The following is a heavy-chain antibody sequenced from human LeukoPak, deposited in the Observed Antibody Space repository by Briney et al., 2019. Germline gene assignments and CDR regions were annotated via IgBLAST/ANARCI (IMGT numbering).Heavy chain of an antibody. Sequence: SETLSLTCAVYGGSFSGYYWSWIRQPPGKGLEWIGETNHSGSTNYNPSLKSRVTISVDTSKNQFSLKLSSVTAADTAVYYCASGGPYYYDSSGYHNAFDIWGQGTMVTVSS. V-gene: IGHV4-34*01. CDR3: ASGGPYYYDSSGYHNAFDI. CDR2: TNHSGST. D-gene: IGHD3-22*01. CDR1: GGSFSGYY. J-gene: IGHJ3*02.